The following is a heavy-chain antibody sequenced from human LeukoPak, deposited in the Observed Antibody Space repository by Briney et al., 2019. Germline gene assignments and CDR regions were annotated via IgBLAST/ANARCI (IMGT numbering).Heavy chain of an antibody. D-gene: IGHD1-26*01. V-gene: IGHV4-39*01. CDR2: IYYRGST. Sequence: SETLSLTCTVSGXSISSSSLHWGWIRQPPGKGLEWIGSIYYRGSTYYNPSLKSRVTIAVDTSKNQFSLKLSTVTAADTAVYYCARQSGGSYRWFDPWGQGTLVTVSS. CDR3: ARQSGGSYRWFDP. J-gene: IGHJ5*02. CDR1: GXSISSSSLH.